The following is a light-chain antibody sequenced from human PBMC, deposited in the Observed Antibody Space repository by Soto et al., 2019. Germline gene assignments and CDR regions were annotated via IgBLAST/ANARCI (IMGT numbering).Light chain of an antibody. CDR2: AAT. V-gene: IGKV1-17*03. J-gene: IGKJ1*01. CDR1: QDISNF. Sequence: DVPMTQSPSDMSASVGDRVNITCRAGQDISNFLAWFPQRPGKVPKRLIYAATTLESGFPSRFSGSGSGTEFTLTISSLQPEDFATYYCLQHKSYPRTFGQGTKVEIK. CDR3: LQHKSYPRT.